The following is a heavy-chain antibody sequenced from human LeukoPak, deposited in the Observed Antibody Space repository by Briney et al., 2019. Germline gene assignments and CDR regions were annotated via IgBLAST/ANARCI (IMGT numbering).Heavy chain of an antibody. Sequence: SETLSLTCTGSGGSISSYYWSWIRQPPGKGLEWIGYIYYSGSTNYNPSLKSRVTISVDTSKNQFSLKLSSVPAADTAVYYCARDSLLGNYFDYWGQGTLVTVSS. J-gene: IGHJ4*02. CDR1: GGSISSYY. CDR2: IYYSGST. V-gene: IGHV4-59*01. CDR3: ARDSLLGNYFDY. D-gene: IGHD2-15*01.